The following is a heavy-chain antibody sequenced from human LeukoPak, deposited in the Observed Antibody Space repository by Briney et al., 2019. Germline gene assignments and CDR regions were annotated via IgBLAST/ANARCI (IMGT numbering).Heavy chain of an antibody. CDR2: ISYDGSNK. Sequence: GRSLRLSCAASGFTFSSYAMHWVRQAPGKGLEWVAVISYDGSNKYYADSVKGRFSISRDNSKNTLYLQMNSLRAEDTAVYYCARDAGGLGELLDETTGIRYWGQGTLVTVSS. J-gene: IGHJ4*02. CDR1: GFTFSSYA. D-gene: IGHD3-10*01. CDR3: ARDAGGLGELLDETTGIRY. V-gene: IGHV3-30*04.